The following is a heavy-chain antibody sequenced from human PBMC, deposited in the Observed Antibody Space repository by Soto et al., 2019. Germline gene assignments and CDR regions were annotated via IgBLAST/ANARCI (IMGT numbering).Heavy chain of an antibody. V-gene: IGHV1-3*05. CDR1: GYTFTSYA. D-gene: IGHD2-21*02. J-gene: IGHJ4*02. Sequence: QVQLVKSGAEEKKPGASVKVSCKASGYTFTSYAMHWMRQAPGQRLEWMGWINAGNGNTKYSQKFQGRVTITRDTSASTAYMELSSLRSEDTAVYYCARAWVVVTAPDYWGQGTLVTVSS. CDR3: ARAWVVVTAPDY. CDR2: INAGNGNT.